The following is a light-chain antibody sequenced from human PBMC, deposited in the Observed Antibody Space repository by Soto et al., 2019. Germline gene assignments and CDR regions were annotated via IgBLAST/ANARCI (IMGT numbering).Light chain of an antibody. CDR1: SSDVGGYNY. V-gene: IGLV2-14*01. J-gene: IGLJ2*01. Sequence: QSVLTQPASVSGSPGQSITISCPGTSSDVGGYNYVSWYQQHPGKAPKLMIYEVSNRPSGFSNRFSGSKSGNTASLTISGLQAEDEADDYCSSYTSSTTLVIFGGGTKLPS. CDR3: SSYTSSTTLVI. CDR2: EVS.